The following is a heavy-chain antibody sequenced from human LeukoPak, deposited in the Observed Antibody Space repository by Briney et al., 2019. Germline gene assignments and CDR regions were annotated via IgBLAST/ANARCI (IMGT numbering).Heavy chain of an antibody. Sequence: GESLKISCQGSGYRFNDYWIGWARQMRGKGLEWMGIIYVGDSDTRYSASFQGQVTIAADKSISTPYLQWSSLKASDTAMYYCARRDSSGFSFENWRQGTLVTVSS. V-gene: IGHV5-51*01. CDR3: ARRDSSGFSFEN. J-gene: IGHJ4*02. D-gene: IGHD3-22*01. CDR1: GYRFNDYW. CDR2: IYVGDSDT.